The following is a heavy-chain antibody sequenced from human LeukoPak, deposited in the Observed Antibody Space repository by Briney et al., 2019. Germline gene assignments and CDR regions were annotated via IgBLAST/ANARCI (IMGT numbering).Heavy chain of an antibody. D-gene: IGHD1-26*01. CDR1: GGPITSYY. J-gene: IGHJ4*01. CDR2: IYYSGNT. CDR3: AREDSGTSIDY. Sequence: SETLSLTCTVSGGPITSYYYTWIRQPPGKGLEWIGYIYYSGNTNYNPSLKSRVTMSLDMSQNQFSLRLTSVTAAETAVYYCAREDSGTSIDYWGEETLVTVSS. V-gene: IGHV4-59*01.